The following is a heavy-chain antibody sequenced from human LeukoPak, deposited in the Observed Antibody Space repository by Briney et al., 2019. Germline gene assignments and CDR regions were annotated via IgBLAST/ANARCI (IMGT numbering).Heavy chain of an antibody. CDR2: ISSSSSTI. CDR1: GFTFSSYA. D-gene: IGHD6-13*01. J-gene: IGHJ6*02. Sequence: PGGSLRLSCAASGFTFSSYAMHWVRQAPGKGLEWVSYISSSSSTIYYADSVKGRFTISRDNAKNSLYLQMNSLRDEDTAVYYCARDQQQLAPYYYYGMDVWGQGTTVTVSS. V-gene: IGHV3-48*02. CDR3: ARDQQQLAPYYYYGMDV.